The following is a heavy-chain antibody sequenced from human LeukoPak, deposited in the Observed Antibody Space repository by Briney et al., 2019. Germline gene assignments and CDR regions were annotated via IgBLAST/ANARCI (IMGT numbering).Heavy chain of an antibody. J-gene: IGHJ6*03. V-gene: IGHV3-30*18. CDR1: GFTFSSYC. D-gene: IGHD3-10*01. CDR3: AKGLGPLVRGVVPRTYYMDV. CDR2: ISYDGSSE. Sequence: GGSLSLSCVGSGFTFSSYCIHGVRQLPGKGPEWVAIISYDGSSEFYADSVKGRFKISRDNSKNTVNLQMNSLGVEDTAVYYCAKGLGPLVRGVVPRTYYMDVWDRGTTVTVSS.